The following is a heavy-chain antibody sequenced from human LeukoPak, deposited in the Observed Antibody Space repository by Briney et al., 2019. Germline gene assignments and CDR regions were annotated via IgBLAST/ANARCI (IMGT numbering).Heavy chain of an antibody. D-gene: IGHD2-2*01. Sequence: PSETLSLTCTVSGGSISSGDYYWSWIRQPPGKGLEWIGYIYYSGSTYYNPSLKSRVTISVDTSKNQFSLKLSSVTAADTAVYYCARVGRYCSSTSCYYYYGMDVRGQGTTVTVSS. CDR2: IYYSGST. V-gene: IGHV4-30-4*01. CDR1: GGSISSGDYY. J-gene: IGHJ6*02. CDR3: ARVGRYCSSTSCYYYYGMDV.